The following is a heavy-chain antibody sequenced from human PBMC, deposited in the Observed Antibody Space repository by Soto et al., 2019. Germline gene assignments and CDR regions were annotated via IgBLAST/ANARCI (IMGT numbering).Heavy chain of an antibody. CDR1: GYTFSNYD. CDR2: VNPNNGDK. D-gene: IGHD3-10*01. CDR3: AKVSRKGSAIDFDY. J-gene: IGHJ4*02. V-gene: IGHV1-8*01. Sequence: QVQLVQSGAELKKTGASVKVSCKASGYTFSNYDMNWVRQATGQGPEWIGWVNPNNGDKGYAQKFQCRVTLTTDISTTTAYMELTSLRSEDTAIYYCAKVSRKGSAIDFDYWGQGTLITVSS.